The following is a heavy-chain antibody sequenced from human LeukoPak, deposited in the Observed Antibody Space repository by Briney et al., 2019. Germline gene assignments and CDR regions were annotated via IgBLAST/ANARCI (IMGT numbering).Heavy chain of an antibody. J-gene: IGHJ4*02. CDR1: GGSFSGYY. V-gene: IGHV4-34*01. D-gene: IGHD3-22*01. Sequence: PSETLSLTCAVYGGSFSGYYWSWIRQPPGKGLEWIGEINHSGSTNNNPSLKSRVTISVDTSKNQFSLKLSSVTAADTAVYYCSWDYYDSSGYYDYWGQGTLVTVSS. CDR2: INHSGST. CDR3: SWDYYDSSGYYDY.